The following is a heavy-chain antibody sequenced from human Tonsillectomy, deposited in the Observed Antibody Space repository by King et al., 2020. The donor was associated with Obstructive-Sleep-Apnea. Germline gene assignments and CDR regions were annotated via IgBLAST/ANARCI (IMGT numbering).Heavy chain of an antibody. J-gene: IGHJ5*02. CDR3: CRPPYSSSRSNWFDP. V-gene: IGHV3-49*03. D-gene: IGHD6-13*01. Sequence: VQLVESGGGLVQPGRSLRLSCTASGFTFGDYAMSWFRQAPGKGLEWVAFIRSKAYGGTTEYAASVKGRFTISRDDSKSIAYLQMNSLKTEDTAVYYCCRPPYSSSRSNWFDPWGQGTLVTVSA. CDR1: GFTFGDYA. CDR2: IRSKAYGGTT.